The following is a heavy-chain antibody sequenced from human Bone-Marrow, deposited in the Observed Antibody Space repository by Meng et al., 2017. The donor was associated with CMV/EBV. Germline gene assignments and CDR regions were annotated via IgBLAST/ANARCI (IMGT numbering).Heavy chain of an antibody. CDR1: GYSFTSYW. Sequence: GESLKISCKGSGYSFTSYWIGWVRQMPGKGLEWMGIIYPGDSDTRYSPSFQGQVTISADKSISTAYLQWSSLKASDTAMYYCARAPAGIVVVPAAPTRWAFDIWGQATMVTVSS. D-gene: IGHD2-2*01. J-gene: IGHJ3*02. CDR2: IYPGDSDT. CDR3: ARAPAGIVVVPAAPTRWAFDI. V-gene: IGHV5-51*01.